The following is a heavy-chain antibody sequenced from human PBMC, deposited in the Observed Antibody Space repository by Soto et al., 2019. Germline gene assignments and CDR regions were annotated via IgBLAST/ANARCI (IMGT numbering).Heavy chain of an antibody. D-gene: IGHD4-17*01. CDR2: ISGGDGDRT. J-gene: IGHJ2*01. CDR1: GFTFSSYA. Sequence: EVQLLESGGGLVQPGGSLRLSCAASGFTFSSYAVAWVRQASGEGLEWVSVISGGDGDRTYYTDSVKGRFTISRDNSKNTMYLQMSSLRAEDTAVYYCATWGYGGESTRSRYWYFYFLGRVTQVTVA. CDR3: ATWGYGGESTRSRYWYFYF. V-gene: IGHV3-23*01.